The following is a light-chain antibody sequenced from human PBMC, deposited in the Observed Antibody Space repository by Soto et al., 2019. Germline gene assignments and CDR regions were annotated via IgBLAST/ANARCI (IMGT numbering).Light chain of an antibody. Sequence: EIVLTQSPGTLSLSPGERATLACRASQRVSSYLAWYQQKFGQAPRLLIYGASSRATGIPDRFSGTGSGTDFTLTISILEPADFAVYYCQVYGRSPITFGGGTKVEI. V-gene: IGKV3-20*01. J-gene: IGKJ4*01. CDR2: GAS. CDR1: QRVSSY. CDR3: QVYGRSPIT.